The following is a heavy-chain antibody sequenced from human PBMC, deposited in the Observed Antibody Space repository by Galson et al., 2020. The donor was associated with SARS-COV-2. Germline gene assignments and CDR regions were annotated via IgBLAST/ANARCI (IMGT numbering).Heavy chain of an antibody. J-gene: IGHJ6*03. V-gene: IGHV3-48*01. CDR1: GFTFSSYS. CDR3: ARSHCSSTSCYNYYYYYYMDV. Sequence: GGSLRLSCAASGFTFSSYSMNWVRQAPGKGLEWVSYISSSSSTIYYADSVKGRFTISRDNAKNSLYLQMNSLRAEDTAVYYCARSHCSSTSCYNYYYYYYMDVWGKGTTVTVSS. CDR2: ISSSSSTI. D-gene: IGHD2-2*02.